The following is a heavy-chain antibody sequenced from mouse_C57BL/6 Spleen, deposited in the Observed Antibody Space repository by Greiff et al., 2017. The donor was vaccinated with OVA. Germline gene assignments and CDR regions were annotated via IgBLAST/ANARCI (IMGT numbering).Heavy chain of an antibody. CDR1: GYTFTSYW. D-gene: IGHD3-2*01. V-gene: IGHV1-74*01. CDR2: IHASDSDT. Sequence: QVQLLQPGAELVKPGASVKVSCKASGYTFTSYWMSWVHQTPGKGLEWIGRIHASDSDTNYNQKFKGKATLTVDKTSSTAYMQLSSLTSEDSAVYDCAIHETGNYYFDYWGQGTTLTVSS. CDR3: AIHETGNYYFDY. J-gene: IGHJ2*01.